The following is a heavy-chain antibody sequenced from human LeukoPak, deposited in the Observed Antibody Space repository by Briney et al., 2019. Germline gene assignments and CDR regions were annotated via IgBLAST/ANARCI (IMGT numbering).Heavy chain of an antibody. J-gene: IGHJ4*02. D-gene: IGHD1-1*01. CDR3: ARRENCLDY. V-gene: IGHV3-30-3*01. Sequence: GGSLRLSCAASGFTFSSYAMHWVRQAPGKGLEWVAVVSYDGSNKYYADSVKGRFTISSDNSENTLYLQMNSLRAEDTAVYYCARRENCLDYWGQGTLVTVSS. CDR2: VSYDGSNK. CDR1: GFTFSSYA.